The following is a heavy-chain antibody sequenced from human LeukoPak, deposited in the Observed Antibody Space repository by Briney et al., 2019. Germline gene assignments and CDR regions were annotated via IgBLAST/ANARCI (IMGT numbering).Heavy chain of an antibody. J-gene: IGHJ4*02. D-gene: IGHD2-15*01. CDR2: IRSKTNNYAT. V-gene: IGHV3-73*01. CDR1: GFSLSDSI. CDR3: TRQDCSGGPCSFVDF. Sequence: GGSLRLSCAASGFSLSDSIIHWVRQASGRGLEWVGRIRSKTNNYATAYAASVSGRFTISRDDSKNTAYLQMNALKTEDTAVYFCTRQDCSGGPCSFVDFWGQGTLVTVSS.